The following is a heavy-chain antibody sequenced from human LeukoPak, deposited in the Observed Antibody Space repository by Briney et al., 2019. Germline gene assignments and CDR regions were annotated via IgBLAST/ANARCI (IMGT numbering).Heavy chain of an antibody. CDR3: VKDRSGTYSFDN. CDR1: GFAFSQHV. Sequence: GGSLRLSCSASGFAFSQHVMHWVRQAPGDGLDYVSFIHPTGSLTSYADSVKGRFTVFRDNSMNMLYLEMSSLRLEDTAVYHCVKDRSGTYSFDNWGQGTLVTVSS. D-gene: IGHD1-26*01. J-gene: IGHJ4*02. CDR2: IHPTGSLT. V-gene: IGHV3-64D*06.